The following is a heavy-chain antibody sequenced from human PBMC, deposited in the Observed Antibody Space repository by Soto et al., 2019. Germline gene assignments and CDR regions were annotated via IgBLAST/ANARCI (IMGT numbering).Heavy chain of an antibody. D-gene: IGHD4-17*01. J-gene: IGHJ4*02. V-gene: IGHV4-31*03. CDR2: IYYSGST. CDR1: GGSISSGGYY. Sequence: SETLSLTCTLSGGSISSGGYYWSWIRQHPGKGLEWIGYIYYSGSTYYNPSLKSRVTISVDTSKNQFSLKLSSVTAADTAVYYCARARYGDYRLLDYWGQGTLVTVSS. CDR3: ARARYGDYRLLDY.